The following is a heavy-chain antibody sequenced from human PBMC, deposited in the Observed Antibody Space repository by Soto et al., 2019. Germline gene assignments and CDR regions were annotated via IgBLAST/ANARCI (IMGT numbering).Heavy chain of an antibody. V-gene: IGHV1-18*01. CDR3: AREFEGHSSSWPFDY. J-gene: IGHJ4*02. Sequence: QVQLVQSGGEVKKPGALVRVSCRASGYTFPTYGIAWVRQAPGQGLEWMGWISVYNGFTHYAQKFRGRVTVTTETSTSTVHMELRSLSSDDTAVYYCAREFEGHSSSWPFDYWGQGTLVTVSA. CDR1: GYTFPTYG. CDR2: ISVYNGFT. D-gene: IGHD6-13*01.